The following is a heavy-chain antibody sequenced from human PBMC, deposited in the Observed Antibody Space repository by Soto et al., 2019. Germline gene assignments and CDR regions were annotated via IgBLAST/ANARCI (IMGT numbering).Heavy chain of an antibody. CDR1: GFTFSSYA. CDR2: ISGSGGST. Sequence: EVQLLESGGGLVQPGGSLRLSCAASGFTFSSYAMSWVRQAPGKGLEWVSAISGSGGSTDYADSVKGRFTVSRDNSKKTLYLQMNSLRAEDTAVYYCAKRDSSGWRVDDYWGQGTLVTVSS. V-gene: IGHV3-23*01. CDR3: AKRDSSGWRVDDY. J-gene: IGHJ4*02. D-gene: IGHD6-19*01.